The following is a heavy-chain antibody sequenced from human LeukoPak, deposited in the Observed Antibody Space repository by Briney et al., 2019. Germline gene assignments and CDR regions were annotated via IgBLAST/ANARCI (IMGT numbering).Heavy chain of an antibody. D-gene: IGHD6-19*01. CDR1: GFSFSSYW. CDR2: IDSGSSST. V-gene: IGHV3-NL1*01. J-gene: IGHJ4*02. Sequence: PGGSLRLSCAASGFSFSSYWMHWGRQAPGKGLEWVSVIDSGSSSTYYTDSVKGRFTISRHNSKNTLYLQMNSLRAEDTAVYYCARVGSGWYDFDYWGQGTLVTVSS. CDR3: ARVGSGWYDFDY.